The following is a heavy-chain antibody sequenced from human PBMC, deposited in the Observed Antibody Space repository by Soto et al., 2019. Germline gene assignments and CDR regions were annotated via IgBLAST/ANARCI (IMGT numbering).Heavy chain of an antibody. Sequence: QVQLGESGGGVVQPGRSLRLSCAAAGFTFRNYGMHWVGQAPDKGLVWVTVITYDGSHKYYADSVKGRFTISRDNSKNTVYLEMNSLRDEDTAVYYCAKRRGDHSNYSWGIDVWGQGTTVTVS. CDR1: GFTFRNYG. J-gene: IGHJ6*02. D-gene: IGHD4-4*01. CDR3: AKRRGDHSNYSWGIDV. V-gene: IGHV3-30*18. CDR2: ITYDGSHK.